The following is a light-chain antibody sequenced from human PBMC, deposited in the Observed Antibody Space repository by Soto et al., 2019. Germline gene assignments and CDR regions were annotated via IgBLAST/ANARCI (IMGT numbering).Light chain of an antibody. J-gene: IGLJ3*02. CDR1: SSNIGAGYD. CDR3: QSYDSSLSGSNV. CDR2: GNS. V-gene: IGLV1-40*01. Sequence: QSVLTQPPSVSGPPGQRVTISCTGSSSNIGAGYDVHWYQQLPGTAPKLLIYGNSNRPSGVPDRFSGSKSGTSASLAITGLQAEDEADYYCQSYDSSLSGSNVFGGGTKLTVL.